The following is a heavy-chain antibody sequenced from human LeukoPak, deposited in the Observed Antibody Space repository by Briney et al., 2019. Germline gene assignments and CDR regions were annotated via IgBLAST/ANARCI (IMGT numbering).Heavy chain of an antibody. CDR1: GYTLTELS. CDR3: AVRPLYYGSGSYYSPMSQYSYFDY. J-gene: IGHJ4*02. Sequence: ASVKVSCKVSGYTLTELSMHWVRQAPGKGLEWMGGFDPEDGETIYAQKFQGRVTITRDTSASTAYMELSSLRSEDTAVYYCAVRPLYYGSGSYYSPMSQYSYFDYWGQGTLVTVSS. V-gene: IGHV1-24*01. D-gene: IGHD3-10*01. CDR2: FDPEDGET.